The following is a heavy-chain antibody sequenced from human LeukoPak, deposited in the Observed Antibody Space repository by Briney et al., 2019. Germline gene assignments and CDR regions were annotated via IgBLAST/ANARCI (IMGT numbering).Heavy chain of an antibody. J-gene: IGHJ4*02. CDR3: ARPYYYDSSGYYHYYFDY. CDR2: IYPGDSDT. D-gene: IGHD3-22*01. CDR1: GYSFPIYW. Sequence: GESLKISCKGSGYSFPIYWIGWVRQMPGEGLDWMGIIYPGDSDTRYSPSFQGQVTISADKSISTAYLQWSSLKASDTAMYYCARPYYYDSSGYYHYYFDYWGQGTLVTVSS. V-gene: IGHV5-51*01.